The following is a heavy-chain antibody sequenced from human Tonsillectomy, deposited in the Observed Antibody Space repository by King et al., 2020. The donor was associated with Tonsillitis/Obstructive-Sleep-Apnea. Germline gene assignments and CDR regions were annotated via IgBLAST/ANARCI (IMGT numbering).Heavy chain of an antibody. CDR1: GFTFSSYA. Sequence: VQLVESGGGLVQPGGSLRLSCAASGFTFSSYAMSWVRQAPGKGLEWVSAISGSGGSTYYADSVKGRFTISRDNSKNTLYLQMNSLRAEDTAVYYCAKDPTYYYDSSDKYFDYWGQGTLVTVSS. D-gene: IGHD3-22*01. V-gene: IGHV3-23*04. J-gene: IGHJ4*02. CDR2: ISGSGGST. CDR3: AKDPTYYYDSSDKYFDY.